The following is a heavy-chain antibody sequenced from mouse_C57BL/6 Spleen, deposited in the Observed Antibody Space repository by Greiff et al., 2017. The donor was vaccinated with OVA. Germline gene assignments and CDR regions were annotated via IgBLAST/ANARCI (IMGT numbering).Heavy chain of an antibody. CDR3: ALGLAY. V-gene: IGHV5-17*01. Sequence: EVKLMESGGGLVKPGGSLKLSCAASGFTFSDYGMHWVRQAPEKGLAWVAYISSGSSTIYYADTVKGRFTIYRDNAKTTLFLQMTSLRSEDTAMYYCALGLAYWGQGTLVTVSA. CDR2: ISSGSSTI. CDR1: GFTFSDYG. J-gene: IGHJ3*01.